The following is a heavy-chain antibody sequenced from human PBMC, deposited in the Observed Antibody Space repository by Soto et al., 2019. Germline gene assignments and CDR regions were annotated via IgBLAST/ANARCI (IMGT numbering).Heavy chain of an antibody. J-gene: IGHJ4*02. V-gene: IGHV1-46*01. CDR3: ARETGRGDLIPYFDY. CDR1: GYTFTSYY. Sequence: QVQLVQSGAEVKKPGASVKVSCKASGYTFTSYYMHWVRQAPGQGLEWMVIINPSGGSTSYAQKFKGRVTMTRHTSTSTVYMELRSLRSEDTAVYYCARETGRGDLIPYFDYWGQGTLVTVSS. D-gene: IGHD2-21*02. CDR2: INPSGGST.